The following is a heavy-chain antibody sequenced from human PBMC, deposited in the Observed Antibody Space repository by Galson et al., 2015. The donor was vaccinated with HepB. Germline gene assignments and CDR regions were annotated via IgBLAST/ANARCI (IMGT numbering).Heavy chain of an antibody. CDR1: GFSLSTSGVG. CDR2: IYWDDDK. Sequence: PALVKPTQTLTLTCTFSGFSLSTSGVGVGWIRQPPGKALEWLALIYWDDDKRYSPSLKSRLTISKDTSKNQVVLTMTNMDPVDTATYYCARIQAGGGSGSYYPLHYFDYWGQGTLVTVSS. J-gene: IGHJ4*02. D-gene: IGHD3-10*01. CDR3: ARIQAGGGSGSYYPLHYFDY. V-gene: IGHV2-5*02.